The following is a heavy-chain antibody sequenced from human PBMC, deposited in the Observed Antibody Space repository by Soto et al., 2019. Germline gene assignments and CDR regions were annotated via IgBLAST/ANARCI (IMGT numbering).Heavy chain of an antibody. CDR2: ISSRGGYT. D-gene: IGHD3-16*01. CDR1: GFTFSDYY. V-gene: IGHV3-11*06. Sequence: GGSLRLSCAASGFTFSDYYMSWIRQAPGKGLEWVSYISSRGGYTNYADSVKGRFTISRGNPKNSLYLQMKSLRAEDTAVYYCGRDPGGYHYGMDVWGQGTTVTVSS. J-gene: IGHJ6*02. CDR3: GRDPGGYHYGMDV.